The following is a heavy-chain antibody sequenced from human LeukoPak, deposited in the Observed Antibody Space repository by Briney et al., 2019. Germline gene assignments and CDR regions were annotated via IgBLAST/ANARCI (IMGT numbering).Heavy chain of an antibody. D-gene: IGHD3-10*01. Sequence: PSETLSLTCAVSGGSISSGGYSWSWIRQPPGKGLEWIGYIYHSGSTYYNPSLKSRVTISVDRSKNQFSLKLSSVTAADTAVYYCVRDSSDRGPIDIWGQGTMVTVSS. CDR3: VRDSSDRGPIDI. CDR1: GGSISSGGYS. J-gene: IGHJ3*02. CDR2: IYHSGST. V-gene: IGHV4-30-2*01.